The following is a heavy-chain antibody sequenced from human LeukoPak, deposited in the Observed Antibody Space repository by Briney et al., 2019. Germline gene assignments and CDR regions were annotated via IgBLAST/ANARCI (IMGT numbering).Heavy chain of an antibody. CDR3: ARVYMAVGASSGAFDI. D-gene: IGHD1-26*01. CDR1: GGSISSSNW. CDR2: IYHSGST. J-gene: IGHJ3*02. Sequence: PSETLSLTCAVSGGSISSSNWWSWVRQPPGKGLEWIGEIYHSGSTNYNPSLKSRVTISVDKSKNQFSLKLSSVTAADTAVYYCARVYMAVGASSGAFDIWGQGTMVTVSS. V-gene: IGHV4-4*02.